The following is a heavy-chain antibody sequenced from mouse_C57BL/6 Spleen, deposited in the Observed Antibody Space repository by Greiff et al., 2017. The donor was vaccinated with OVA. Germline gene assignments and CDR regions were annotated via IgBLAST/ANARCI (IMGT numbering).Heavy chain of an antibody. Sequence: QVQLKQSGPELVKPGASVKISCKASGYAFSSSWMNWVKQRPGKGLEWIGRIYPGDGDTNYNGKFKGKATLTADKSSSTAYMQLSSLTSEDSAVYFCVRWSYYDYDVDDYWGQGTTLTVSS. CDR3: VRWSYYDYDVDDY. V-gene: IGHV1-82*01. CDR2: IYPGDGDT. D-gene: IGHD2-4*01. CDR1: GYAFSSSW. J-gene: IGHJ2*01.